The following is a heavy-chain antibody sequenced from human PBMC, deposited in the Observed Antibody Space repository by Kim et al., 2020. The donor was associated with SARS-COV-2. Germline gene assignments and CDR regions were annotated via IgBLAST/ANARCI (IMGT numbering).Heavy chain of an antibody. J-gene: IGHJ4*02. Sequence: GGSLRLSCAASGFTFSTDWMHCVRQAPGKGLVWVSLIKRDGSATYYADSVKGRFTISRDNAKNTLYLQMNSLRAEDTAVYYCRYTTMARGIDYWGQGTLV. CDR1: GFTFSTDW. CDR2: IKRDGSAT. D-gene: IGHD5-18*01. CDR3: RYTTMARGIDY. V-gene: IGHV3-74*01.